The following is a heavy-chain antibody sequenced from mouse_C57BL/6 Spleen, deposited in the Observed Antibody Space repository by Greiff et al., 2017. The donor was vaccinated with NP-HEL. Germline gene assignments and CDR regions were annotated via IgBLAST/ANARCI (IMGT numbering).Heavy chain of an antibody. Sequence: QVQLQQPGAELVRPGSSVKLSCKASGYTFTSYWMDWVKQRPGQGLEWIGNIYPSDSETHYNQKFKDKATLTVDKSSSTAYMQLSSLTSEDSAVYYCARAYYSNYVDYWGQGTTLTVSS. J-gene: IGHJ2*01. CDR2: IYPSDSET. CDR3: ARAYYSNYVDY. D-gene: IGHD2-5*01. CDR1: GYTFTSYW. V-gene: IGHV1-61*01.